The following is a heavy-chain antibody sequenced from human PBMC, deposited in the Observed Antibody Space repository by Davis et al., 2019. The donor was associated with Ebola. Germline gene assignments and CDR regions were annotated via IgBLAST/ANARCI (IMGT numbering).Heavy chain of an antibody. CDR2: IKEDGSEK. CDR1: GFTFSSYS. J-gene: IGHJ6*02. V-gene: IGHV3-7*01. CDR3: ATWIQLWDGKDV. D-gene: IGHD5-18*01. Sequence: GGSLRLSCAGSGFTFSSYSMSWVRQAPGKGLEWVANIKEDGSEKYYVDSVKGRFTISRDNGKNSLYLQMNSLRAEDTAVDYCATWIQLWDGKDVWGQGTTGNGSS.